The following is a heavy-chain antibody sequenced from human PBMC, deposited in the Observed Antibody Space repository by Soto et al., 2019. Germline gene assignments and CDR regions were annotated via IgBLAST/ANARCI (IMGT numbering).Heavy chain of an antibody. CDR1: GGTFSSYA. CDR2: IIPIFGTA. D-gene: IGHD3-16*02. Sequence: QVQLVQSGAEVKKPGSSVKVSCKASGGTFSSYAISWVRQAPGQGLEWMGGIIPIFGTANYAQKFQGRVTITADESTNTAYMELSSLRSEDTAVYYCSRGIMITFGGVIVPYYYGMDVWGQGTTVTVSS. V-gene: IGHV1-69*01. J-gene: IGHJ6*02. CDR3: SRGIMITFGGVIVPYYYGMDV.